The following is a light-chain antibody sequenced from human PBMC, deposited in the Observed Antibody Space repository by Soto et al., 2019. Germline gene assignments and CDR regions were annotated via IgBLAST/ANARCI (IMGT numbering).Light chain of an antibody. CDR1: SSNIGKNY. CDR2: EDD. CDR3: ETWDSSLNAGV. J-gene: IGLJ7*01. Sequence: QSVLTQSPSVSATPGQKVTISCSGGSSNIGKNYVAWYQQLPGTAPKRLIYEDDKRPSGISDRFSGSKSGTSATLGITGLQTGDEAEYYCETWDSSLNAGVFGGGTQLTVL. V-gene: IGLV1-51*02.